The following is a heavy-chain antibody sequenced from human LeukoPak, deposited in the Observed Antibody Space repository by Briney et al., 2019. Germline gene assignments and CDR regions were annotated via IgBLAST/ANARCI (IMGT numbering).Heavy chain of an antibody. CDR3: AKDRTEMATTPIDY. CDR1: GFTFSSYW. Sequence: GGSLRLSCAASGFTFSSYWMSWVRQAPGKGLEWVANIKQDGSEKYYVDSVKGRFTISRDNAKNSLYLQMNSLRAEDTAVYYCAKDRTEMATTPIDYWGQGTLVTVSS. CDR2: IKQDGSEK. J-gene: IGHJ4*02. V-gene: IGHV3-7*03. D-gene: IGHD5-24*01.